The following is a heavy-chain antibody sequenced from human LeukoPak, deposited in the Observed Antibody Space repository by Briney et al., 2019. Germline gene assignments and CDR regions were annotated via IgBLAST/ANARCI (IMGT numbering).Heavy chain of an antibody. V-gene: IGHV3-7*01. CDR1: GLTFSSYA. CDR2: IKQDGSEK. J-gene: IGHJ5*02. CDR3: TRDFDP. Sequence: PGGSLRLSCAASGLTFSSYAMTWVRQAPGKGLEWVGNIKQDGSEKYYVDSVKGRFTISRDNAKNSLYLDMNSLRVEDTAIYYCTRDFDPWGQGTLVTVSS.